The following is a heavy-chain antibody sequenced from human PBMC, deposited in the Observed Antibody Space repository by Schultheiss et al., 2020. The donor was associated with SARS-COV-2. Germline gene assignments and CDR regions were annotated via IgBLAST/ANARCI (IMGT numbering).Heavy chain of an antibody. CDR1: GGTFSSYA. CDR2: IIPILGIA. CDR3: ARDRLMTRSGYNWFDP. Sequence: SVKVSCKASGGTFSSYAISWVRQAPGQGLEWMGRIIPILGIANYAQKFQGRVTITADKSTSTAYMELSRLRSDDTAVYYCARDRLMTRSGYNWFDPWGQGTLVTVSS. D-gene: IGHD3-9*01. V-gene: IGHV1-69*04. J-gene: IGHJ5*02.